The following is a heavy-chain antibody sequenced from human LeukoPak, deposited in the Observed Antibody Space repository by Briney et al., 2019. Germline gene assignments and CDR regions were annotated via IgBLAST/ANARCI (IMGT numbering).Heavy chain of an antibody. V-gene: IGHV3-23*01. Sequence: GGSLRLSCAASGFSFVSYAMSWVRQAPGKGLEWVSSISGSGGSTYYADSVKGRFTFSRDNSKNTLYLQMNSLRAEDTAIYYCAKDQGYMYGNSPDHWGQGTLVTVSS. CDR2: ISGSGGST. CDR1: GFSFVSYA. D-gene: IGHD4-23*01. CDR3: AKDQGYMYGNSPDH. J-gene: IGHJ4*02.